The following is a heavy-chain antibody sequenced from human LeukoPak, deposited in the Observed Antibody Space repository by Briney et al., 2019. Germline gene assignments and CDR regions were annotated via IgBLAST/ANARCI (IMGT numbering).Heavy chain of an antibody. Sequence: ASVKVSCKDSGYTFTGYYMHWVRQAPGQGLEWMGRINPNSGGINYAQKFQGRVTMTRDTSISTAYMELSRLRSDDTAVYYCARVGSSSWTFDYWGQGTLVTVSS. CDR1: GYTFTGYY. V-gene: IGHV1-2*06. D-gene: IGHD6-13*01. J-gene: IGHJ4*02. CDR3: ARVGSSSWTFDY. CDR2: INPNSGGI.